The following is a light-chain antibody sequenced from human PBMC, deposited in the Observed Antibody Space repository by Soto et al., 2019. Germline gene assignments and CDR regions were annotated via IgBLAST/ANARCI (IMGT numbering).Light chain of an antibody. CDR3: LQHSDYPFT. CDR1: QGIRDA. Sequence: DIQMTQSPSSLSASVGDRVTITCRASQGIRDALGWYQQKPGKVPKRLIYSASSLQNGVPSRFSGSGSETVFTLTISSLQPEDIATYFCLQHSDYPFTFGQGTRLEV. CDR2: SAS. J-gene: IGKJ2*01. V-gene: IGKV1-17*01.